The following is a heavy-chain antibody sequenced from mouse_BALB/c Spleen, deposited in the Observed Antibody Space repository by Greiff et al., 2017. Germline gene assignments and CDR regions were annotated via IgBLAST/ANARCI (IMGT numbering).Heavy chain of an antibody. CDR2: ISSGGSYT. Sequence: EVKLMESGGDLVKPGGSLKLSCAASGFTFSSYGMSWVRQTPDKRLEWVATISSGGSYTYYPDSVKGRFTISRDNAKNTLYLQMSSLKSEDTAMYYCARLYYGNYGGAMDCWGQGTSVTVSS. CDR1: GFTFSSYG. J-gene: IGHJ4*01. D-gene: IGHD2-1*01. V-gene: IGHV5-6*01. CDR3: ARLYYGNYGGAMDC.